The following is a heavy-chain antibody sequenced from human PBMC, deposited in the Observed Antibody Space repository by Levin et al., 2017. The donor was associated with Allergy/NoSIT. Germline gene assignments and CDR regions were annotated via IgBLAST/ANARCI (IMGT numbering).Heavy chain of an antibody. V-gene: IGHV3-30*04. Sequence: GESLKISCAASGFTFSSYAMHWVRQAPGKGLEWVAVISYDGSNKYYADSVKGRFTISRDNSKNTLYLQMNSLRAEDTAVYYCARGQAPYDSSGYYYFSWYFDLWGRGTLVTVSS. CDR3: ARGQAPYDSSGYYYFSWYFDL. CDR1: GFTFSSYA. J-gene: IGHJ2*01. CDR2: ISYDGSNK. D-gene: IGHD3-22*01.